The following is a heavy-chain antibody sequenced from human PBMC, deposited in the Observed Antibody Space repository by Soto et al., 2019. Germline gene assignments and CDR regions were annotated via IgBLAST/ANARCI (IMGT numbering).Heavy chain of an antibody. CDR3: ARDGFGGYLDC. CDR1: GLTFSNSW. Sequence: EVQLVESGGGFVQPGGSLKLSCVASGLTFSNSWFSWVRQAPGKGLEWVANIKEDGSEKYYVDSVKGRFILSRDNTKNPLDLQMNSLRAEDTAVYYCARDGFGGYLDCWGQGTLVTVSS. V-gene: IGHV3-7*04. D-gene: IGHD2-15*01. J-gene: IGHJ4*02. CDR2: IKEDGSEK.